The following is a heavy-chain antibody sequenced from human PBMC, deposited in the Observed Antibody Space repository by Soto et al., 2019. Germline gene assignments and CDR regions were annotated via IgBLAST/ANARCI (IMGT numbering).Heavy chain of an antibody. D-gene: IGHD3-3*01. V-gene: IGHV3-13*01. Sequence: AGGALRLSFAASGFTFSSYDKHWVPQATGKGLEWVSAIGTAGDTYYPGSVKGRFTISRENAKNSLYLQMNSLRAGDTAVYYCARGVAIFGVVRNYMDVWGKGTTVTVSS. J-gene: IGHJ6*03. CDR1: GFTFSSYD. CDR2: IGTAGDT. CDR3: ARGVAIFGVVRNYMDV.